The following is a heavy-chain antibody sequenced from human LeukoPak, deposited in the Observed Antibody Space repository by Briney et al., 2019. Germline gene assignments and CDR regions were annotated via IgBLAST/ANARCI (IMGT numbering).Heavy chain of an antibody. V-gene: IGHV4-39*01. J-gene: IGHJ5*02. CDR2: IYYSGST. Sequence: PSETLSLTCTVSGGSISSSSYYWGWIRQPPGKGLEWSGSIYYSGSTYSNPSLKSRVTISLDTSKNQFSLKLSSVTAADTAVYYCARHLPGYCSSTSCSKHGGNWFDPWGQGTLVTVSS. D-gene: IGHD2-2*01. CDR3: ARHLPGYCSSTSCSKHGGNWFDP. CDR1: GGSISSSSYY.